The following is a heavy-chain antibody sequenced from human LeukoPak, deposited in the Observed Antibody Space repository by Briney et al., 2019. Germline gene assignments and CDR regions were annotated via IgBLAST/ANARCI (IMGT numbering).Heavy chain of an antibody. D-gene: IGHD6-19*01. CDR3: AREGVSSGGYFDS. J-gene: IGHJ4*02. V-gene: IGHV4-59*01. Sequence: SELRWLNCTGSGGSISSYLWSWTRQPPGKGLEWIGYIYYSGSTNYNPPPKSRDTSSLDTTKHQFPLMLSSVTAADTAVYYCAREGVSSGGYFDSWGQ. CDR2: IYYSGST. CDR1: GGSISSYL.